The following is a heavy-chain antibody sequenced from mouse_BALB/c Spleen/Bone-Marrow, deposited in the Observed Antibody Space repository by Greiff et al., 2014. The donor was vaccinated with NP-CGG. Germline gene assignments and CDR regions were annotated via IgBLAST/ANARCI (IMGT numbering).Heavy chain of an antibody. CDR1: GFSLTSYG. CDR2: IWAGGST. D-gene: IGHD6-5*01. CDR3: ARAYLWYFDV. Sequence: VKLMESGPGLVAPSQSLSITCTVSGFSLTSYGVHWVRQPPGKGLEWLGVIWAGGSTNYNSALMSRLSISKDNSKSQVFLKMNSLQTDDTDMYYCARAYLWYFDVWGAGTTVTVSS. V-gene: IGHV2-9*02. J-gene: IGHJ1*01.